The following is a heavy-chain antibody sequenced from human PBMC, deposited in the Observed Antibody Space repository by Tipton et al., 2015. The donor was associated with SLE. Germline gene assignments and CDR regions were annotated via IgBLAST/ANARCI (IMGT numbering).Heavy chain of an antibody. Sequence: TLSLTCTVSGGSISFYYWRWVRQSAGRGREWVGRIYSSGDRDYNPSLRSRVTMSIDASQNRVSLRLKSVSAADTAVYYCARGSDGEYVRYFDVWGPGTLVTVSS. CDR1: GGSISFYY. J-gene: IGHJ2*01. V-gene: IGHV4-4*07. CDR3: ARGSDGEYVRYFDV. D-gene: IGHD4-17*01. CDR2: IYSSGDR.